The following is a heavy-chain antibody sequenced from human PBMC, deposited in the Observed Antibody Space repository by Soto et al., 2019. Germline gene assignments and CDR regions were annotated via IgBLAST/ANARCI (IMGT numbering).Heavy chain of an antibody. J-gene: IGHJ6*02. D-gene: IGHD2-15*01. CDR2: ISSSSSYI. CDR1: GFTFSSYS. CDR3: ARARSVVVAVKYYYYGMDV. Sequence: GGSLRLSCAASGFTFSSYSMNWVRQAPGKGLEWVSSISSSSSYIYYADSVKGRFTISRDNAKNSLYLQMNSLRAEGTAVYYCARARSVVVAVKYYYYGMDVWGQGTTVTVSS. V-gene: IGHV3-21*01.